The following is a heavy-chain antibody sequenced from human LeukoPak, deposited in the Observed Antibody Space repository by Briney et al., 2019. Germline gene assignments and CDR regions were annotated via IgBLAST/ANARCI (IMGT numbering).Heavy chain of an antibody. V-gene: IGHV4-4*02. Sequence: SGTLSLTCAVSGGSISSSNWWSWVRQPPGKGLEWIGEIYHSGSTNYNPSLKSRVTISVDTSKNQFSLKLSSVTAADTAVYYCARGAWFGELSYGMDVWGQGTTVTVSS. J-gene: IGHJ6*02. CDR3: ARGAWFGELSYGMDV. CDR1: GGSISSSNW. D-gene: IGHD3-10*01. CDR2: IYHSGST.